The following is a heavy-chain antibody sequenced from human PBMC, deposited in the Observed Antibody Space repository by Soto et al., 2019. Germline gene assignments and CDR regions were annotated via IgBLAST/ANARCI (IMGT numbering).Heavy chain of an antibody. CDR3: ARLSSFAY. Sequence: SETLSLTCTVSGGSISSSSYYWGWIRQPPGKGLEWIGSIYYSGSTYYNPSLKSRVTISVDTSKNQFSLKLSSVTAADTAVYYCARLSSFAYWGQGTLVTVSS. CDR2: IYYSGST. V-gene: IGHV4-39*01. D-gene: IGHD2-15*01. J-gene: IGHJ4*02. CDR1: GGSISSSSYY.